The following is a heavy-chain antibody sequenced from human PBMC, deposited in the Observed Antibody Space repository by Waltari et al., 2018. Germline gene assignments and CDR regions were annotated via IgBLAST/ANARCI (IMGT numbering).Heavy chain of an antibody. D-gene: IGHD6-13*01. CDR2: IKPEGSDV. V-gene: IGHV3-7*01. J-gene: IGHJ4*02. Sequence: EVQLVESGGGLFQPGGSLRLSCAASGFTFGSYWVSWVRKAPGRGLVWLANIKPEGSDVEYVDSVKGRCTVSGDNTKSSLYLQMSSLRAEDTAIYYCARVQRSVTAGTNWGQGTLVTVSS. CDR1: GFTFGSYW. CDR3: ARVQRSVTAGTN.